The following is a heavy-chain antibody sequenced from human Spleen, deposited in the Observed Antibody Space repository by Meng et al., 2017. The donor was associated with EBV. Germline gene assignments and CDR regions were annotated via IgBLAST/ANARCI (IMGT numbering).Heavy chain of an antibody. D-gene: IGHD1-26*01. CDR3: ARVLRGSQVDY. CDR2: IYYSWST. CDR1: GYSIQGSSFH. J-gene: IGHJ4*02. V-gene: IGHV4-39*07. Sequence: QRHRRESGPGLGNPSENPSLTVTVSGYSIQGSSFHWAWMRQPPGKGLEWIGSIYYSWSTYYNSSFKNRVTISVDTSKNQFSLNLYSVTAADTAVYYCARVLRGSQVDYWGQGTLVTVSS.